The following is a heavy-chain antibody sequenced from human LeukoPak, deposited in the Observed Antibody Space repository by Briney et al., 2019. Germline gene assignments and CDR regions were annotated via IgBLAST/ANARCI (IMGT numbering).Heavy chain of an antibody. CDR3: ARESMIVVSKTLDY. Sequence: GGSLRLSCAASGFTFRTSGMSWVRQAPGKGLEWVSAISGSGVSTYYADSVKGRFTISRDNAKNSLYLQMNSLRAEDTAVYYCARESMIVVSKTLDYWGQGTLVTVSS. J-gene: IGHJ4*02. V-gene: IGHV3-23*01. CDR2: ISGSGVST. D-gene: IGHD3-22*01. CDR1: GFTFRTSG.